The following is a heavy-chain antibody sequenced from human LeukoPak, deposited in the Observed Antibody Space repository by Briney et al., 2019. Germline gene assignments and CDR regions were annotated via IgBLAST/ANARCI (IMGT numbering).Heavy chain of an antibody. CDR2: IDPSDSYT. J-gene: IGHJ4*02. D-gene: IGHD6-19*01. Sequence: GESLKISCQGSGYRFTSYWISWVRQMPGKGLEWMGRIDPSDSYTKYSLSFQGHVTLSADKSISTAYLQWSSLKASDTAMYYCARHVGDSSGWYWGFDYWGQGTLVTVSS. CDR1: GYRFTSYW. CDR3: ARHVGDSSGWYWGFDY. V-gene: IGHV5-10-1*01.